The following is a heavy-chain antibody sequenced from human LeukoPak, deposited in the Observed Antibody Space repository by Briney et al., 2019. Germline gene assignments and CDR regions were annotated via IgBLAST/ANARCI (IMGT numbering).Heavy chain of an antibody. J-gene: IGHJ3*02. CDR1: GFTFDDYA. V-gene: IGHV3-9*01. CDR2: ISWQSDSV. D-gene: IGHD3-22*01. CDR3: AHYDSSGYHAFDI. Sequence: GGSLRLSCAASGFTFDDYAMHWVRQAPGRGLEWVAGISWQSDSVDYADSVTGRFTISRDNAKNSLYLQMNSLRAEDTAVYYCAHYDSSGYHAFDIWGQGTMVTVSS.